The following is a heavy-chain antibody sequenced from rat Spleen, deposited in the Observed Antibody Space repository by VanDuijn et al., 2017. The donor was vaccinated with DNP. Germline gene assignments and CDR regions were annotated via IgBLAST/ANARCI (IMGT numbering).Heavy chain of an antibody. CDR1: GYSITRNYR. CDR3: ARLRLEWEVRAMDA. CDR2: VTSADIT. V-gene: IGHV3-3*01. Sequence: EVQLQESGPGLVESSQSLSLTCSVTGYSITRNYRWNWIRKFPGNKLEWMGYVTSADITYYNPSLKRRISITRDTSKNQFFLQLNSLTTEDTATYYCARLRLEWEVRAMDAWGQGTSVTVSS. D-gene: IGHD1-1*01. J-gene: IGHJ4*01.